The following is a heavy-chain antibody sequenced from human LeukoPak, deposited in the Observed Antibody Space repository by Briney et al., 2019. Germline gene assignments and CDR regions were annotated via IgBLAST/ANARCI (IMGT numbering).Heavy chain of an antibody. CDR3: ARPYYYDSRIAP. D-gene: IGHD3-22*01. V-gene: IGHV4-30-4*01. CDR2: MYYSGST. Sequence: SQTLSLTCTVSGGSISGCDYYWSWIRQPPGKGLEWIAYMYYSGSTYYNPSLESRVTMSADTSKNQLSLKLSSVTAAETADYYWARPYYYDSRIAPWGQGILVTVSS. CDR1: GGSISGCDYY. J-gene: IGHJ5*02.